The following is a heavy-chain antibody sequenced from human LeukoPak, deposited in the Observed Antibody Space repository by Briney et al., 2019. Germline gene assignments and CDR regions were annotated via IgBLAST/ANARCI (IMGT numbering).Heavy chain of an antibody. V-gene: IGHV4-39*07. D-gene: IGHD1-1*01. CDR3: ARDGTRSFDY. Sequence: PSETLSLTCTVSGGSISSSSYYWGWIRQPPGKGLEWIGSIYHSGSTYYNPSLKSRVTISVDTSKNQFSLKLSSVTAADTAVYYCARDGTRSFDYWGQGTLVTVSS. CDR2: IYHSGST. J-gene: IGHJ4*02. CDR1: GGSISSSSYY.